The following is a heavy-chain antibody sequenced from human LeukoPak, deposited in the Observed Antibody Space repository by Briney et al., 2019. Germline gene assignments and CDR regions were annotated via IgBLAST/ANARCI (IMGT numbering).Heavy chain of an antibody. D-gene: IGHD1-7*01. CDR1: GFTFSDYY. V-gene: IGHV3-11*04. CDR3: ARTKEYNWNYRYYFDY. Sequence: GGSLRLSCAASGFTFSDYYMSWIRQAPGKGLEWVSYISSSGSTIYYADSVKGRFTISRDNAKNSLYLQMNSLRAEDTAVYYCARTKEYNWNYRYYFDYWGQGTLVTVSS. J-gene: IGHJ4*02. CDR2: ISSSGSTI.